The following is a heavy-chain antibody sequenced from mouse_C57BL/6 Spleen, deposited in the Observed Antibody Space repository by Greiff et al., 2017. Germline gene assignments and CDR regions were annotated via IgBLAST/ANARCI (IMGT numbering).Heavy chain of an antibody. CDR3: ARGIYYGNCWYFDV. CDR2: IYPSDSET. Sequence: QVQLQQPGAELVRPGSSVKLSCKASGYTFTSYWMDWVKQRPGQGLEWIGNIYPSDSETHYNQKFKDKATLTVDKSSSTAYMQLSRLTSEDSAVYYCARGIYYGNCWYFDVWGTGTTVTVSS. V-gene: IGHV1-61*01. D-gene: IGHD2-1*01. J-gene: IGHJ1*03. CDR1: GYTFTSYW.